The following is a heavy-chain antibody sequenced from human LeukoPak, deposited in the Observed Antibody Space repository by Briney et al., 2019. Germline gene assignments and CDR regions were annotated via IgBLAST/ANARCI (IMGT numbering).Heavy chain of an antibody. CDR2: VYYSGST. CDR3: ARGENSDYGGNSPSFDI. J-gene: IGHJ3*02. Sequence: SETLSLTCPVSGGSVSSGSHYWSWIRQPPGKGLEWIGHVYYSGSTSYNPSLKGRVTISVDTSKNQFSLKLSSVTAADTAVYYCARGENSDYGGNSPSFDIWGQGTMVTVSS. D-gene: IGHD4-23*01. V-gene: IGHV4-61*01. CDR1: GGSVSSGSHY.